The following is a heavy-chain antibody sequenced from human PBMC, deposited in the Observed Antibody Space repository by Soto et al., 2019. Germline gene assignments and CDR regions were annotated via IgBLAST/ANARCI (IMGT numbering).Heavy chain of an antibody. D-gene: IGHD6-19*01. V-gene: IGHV3-15*07. CDR2: IKSKTDGGTT. CDR3: TTDLYAVAGPH. Sequence: GSLRLSCAVSGFTFSSAWMNWVRQAPGKGLEWVGRIKSKTDGGTTGYAAPVKGRFTISRDDSKNTLYLQMNSLKTEDTAVYYCTTDLYAVAGPHWGQGTLVTVSS. CDR1: GFTFSSAW. J-gene: IGHJ4*02.